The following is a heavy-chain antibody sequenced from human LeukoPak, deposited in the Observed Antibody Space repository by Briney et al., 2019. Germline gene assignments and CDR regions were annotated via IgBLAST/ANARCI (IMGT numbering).Heavy chain of an antibody. Sequence: GGSLRLSCAASGFTFSSYGMHWVRQAPGKGLEWVAVISYDGSNKYYADSVKGRFTISRDNSKNTLYLQMNSLRAEDTAVYYCAKDTGYDSSGYLLRYYYYGMDVWGQGTTVTVSS. V-gene: IGHV3-30*18. D-gene: IGHD3-22*01. CDR1: GFTFSSYG. J-gene: IGHJ6*02. CDR3: AKDTGYDSSGYLLRYYYYGMDV. CDR2: ISYDGSNK.